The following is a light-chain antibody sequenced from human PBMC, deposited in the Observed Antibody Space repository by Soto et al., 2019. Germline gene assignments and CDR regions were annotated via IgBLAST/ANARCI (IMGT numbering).Light chain of an antibody. CDR2: LEGRGSY. CDR3: ETWDSHTWV. V-gene: IGLV4-60*02. CDR1: SGHSSYI. J-gene: IGLJ3*02. Sequence: QSVLTQSSSASASLGSSVKLTCTLSSGHSSYIIAWHQQQPGKAPRYLMNLEGRGSYNMGSGVPDRFSGSSSGADRYLTISNLQFEDEADYYCETWDSHTWVFGGGTKLTVL.